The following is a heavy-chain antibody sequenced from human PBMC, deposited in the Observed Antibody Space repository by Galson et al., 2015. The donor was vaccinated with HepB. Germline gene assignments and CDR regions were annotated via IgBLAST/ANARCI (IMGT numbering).Heavy chain of an antibody. CDR3: ARNRGYCGGGSCYTLLDY. CDR1: GFTFNDYW. CDR2: IKQDGSEK. D-gene: IGHD2-15*01. V-gene: IGHV3-7*01. J-gene: IGHJ4*02. Sequence: SLRLSCAASGFTFNDYWMDWVRQAPGKGLEWVARIKQDGSEKYYVDSVKGRFTISRDNAKNSLYLEMTNLRAEDTAVYYCARNRGYCGGGSCYTLLDYWGQGTLVTVSS.